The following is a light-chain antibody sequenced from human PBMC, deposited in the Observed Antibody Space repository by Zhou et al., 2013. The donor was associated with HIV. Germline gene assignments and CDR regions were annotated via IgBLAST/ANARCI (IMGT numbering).Light chain of an antibody. CDR3: QQYNNWRAT. CDR1: EGVGRN. Sequence: EMVVAQSPATLSVSPGERVTLSCRTSEGVGRNLAWYQQKPGQAPRLLIYGASTRATGIPARFSGSGSGTEFTLTISSLQSEDFAVYYCQQYNNWRATFGPGTKVDIK. V-gene: IGKV3-15*01. CDR2: GAS. J-gene: IGKJ3*01.